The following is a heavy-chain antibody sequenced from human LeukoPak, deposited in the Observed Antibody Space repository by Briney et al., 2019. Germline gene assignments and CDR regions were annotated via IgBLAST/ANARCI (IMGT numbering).Heavy chain of an antibody. Sequence: PGGSLRLSCAASGFTFDDYAMHWVRQAPGKGLEWVSGISWNSGSIGYADSVKGRFTVSRDNAKNTVSLQMNSLRVEDTAVYYCVRGGWNHAMDVWGRGTTVTVSS. V-gene: IGHV3-9*01. D-gene: IGHD1-1*01. CDR3: VRGGWNHAMDV. CDR1: GFTFDDYA. J-gene: IGHJ6*02. CDR2: ISWNSGSI.